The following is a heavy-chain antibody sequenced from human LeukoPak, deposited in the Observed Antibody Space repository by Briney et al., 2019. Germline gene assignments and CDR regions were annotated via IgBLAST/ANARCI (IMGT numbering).Heavy chain of an antibody. CDR1: GFIFSSTT. D-gene: IGHD4-17*01. V-gene: IGHV3-64*01. Sequence: GGSLRLSCAASGFIFSSTTMHWVRQAPGKGLEYVSAISPDGVNTYYSKSVRGRFTISRDNSKNTMYLQMGSLRGEDMAVYYCARDEYGDYIFNYWGQGTQVTVS. CDR2: ISPDGVNT. J-gene: IGHJ4*02. CDR3: ARDEYGDYIFNY.